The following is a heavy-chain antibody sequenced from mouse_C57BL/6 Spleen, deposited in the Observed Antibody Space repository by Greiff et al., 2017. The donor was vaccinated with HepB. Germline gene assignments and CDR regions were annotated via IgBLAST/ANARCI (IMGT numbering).Heavy chain of an antibody. Sequence: VQLQHPGAELVKPGASVKMSCKASGYTFTSYWITWVKQRPGQGLEWIGDIYPGSGSTNYNEKFKSKATLTVDTASSTAYMQLSSLTSEDSAVYYCARGYDGYDTWFAYWGQGTLGTVSA. D-gene: IGHD2-3*01. V-gene: IGHV1-55*01. CDR3: ARGYDGYDTWFAY. CDR1: GYTFTSYW. CDR2: IYPGSGST. J-gene: IGHJ3*01.